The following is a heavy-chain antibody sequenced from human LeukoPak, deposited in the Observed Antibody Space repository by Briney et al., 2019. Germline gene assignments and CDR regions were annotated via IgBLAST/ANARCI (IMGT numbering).Heavy chain of an antibody. CDR3: GRTGYHSDSSAYYRAEYFQH. D-gene: IGHD3-22*01. J-gene: IGHJ1*01. CDR2: IYYSGST. Sequence: SETLSLTCTVSGDSIGSSSYYWGWIRQPPGKGLEWIGNIYYSGSTYYNPSLRSRVTMSVDTSKNQFSLQLSSVTAADTAVYYCGRTGYHSDSSAYYRAEYFQHWGQGTLVTVSS. CDR1: GDSIGSSSYY. V-gene: IGHV4-39*01.